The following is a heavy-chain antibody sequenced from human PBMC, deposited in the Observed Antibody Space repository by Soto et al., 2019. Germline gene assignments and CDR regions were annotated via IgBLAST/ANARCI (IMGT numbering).Heavy chain of an antibody. V-gene: IGHV3-30*18. Sequence: GXLRRSCSAFGLTFASYGMHWVRQAPGSALEWVAGISYDGRNKYYVDSVKGRFTISRDNSKNTLDLQMNSLRVEDTAVFYCAQDTYYHDTSGYYTFDYWGQGALVTVSS. CDR3: AQDTYYHDTSGYYTFDY. D-gene: IGHD3-22*01. J-gene: IGHJ4*02. CDR2: ISYDGRNK. CDR1: GLTFASYG.